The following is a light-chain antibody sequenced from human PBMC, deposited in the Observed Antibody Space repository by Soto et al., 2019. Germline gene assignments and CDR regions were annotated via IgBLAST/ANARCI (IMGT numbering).Light chain of an antibody. CDR1: LSVSRN. V-gene: IGKV3D-15*01. Sequence: EIVMTQSPATLSVSPGERATLSCRTSLSVSRNLAWYQQKPGQAPRLLIYGASTRATGIPARFSGSGSGTEFTLTISSLQSEDFAVYYCQQYNNWPAITFGQGTGLEIK. CDR2: GAS. J-gene: IGKJ5*01. CDR3: QQYNNWPAIT.